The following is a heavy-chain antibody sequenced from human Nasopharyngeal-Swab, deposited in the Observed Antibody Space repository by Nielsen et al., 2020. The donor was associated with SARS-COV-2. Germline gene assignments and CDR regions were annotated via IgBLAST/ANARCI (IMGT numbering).Heavy chain of an antibody. CDR2: IKQDGSEK. CDR1: GFTFSSYW. J-gene: IGHJ6*02. V-gene: IGHV3-7*04. CDR3: ARGHYAMDV. Sequence: GESLKISCAASGFTFSSYWMSWVRQAPGKGLEWVANIKQDGSEKYYVDSVKGRLTISRDNGKNSVYLQMNRLRVEETAVYYCARGHYAMDVWGQGITVTVSS.